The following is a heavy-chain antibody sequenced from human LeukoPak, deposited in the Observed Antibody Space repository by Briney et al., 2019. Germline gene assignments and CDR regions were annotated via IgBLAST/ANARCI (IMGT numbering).Heavy chain of an antibody. CDR1: DGSVSTYY. J-gene: IGHJ4*02. V-gene: IGHV4-59*02. Sequence: SETLSLTCTVSDGSVSTYYWSWIRQPPGKELEWIGYVSHSGNTNCNPSLKSRLTMSLDTSKNHFSLRLSSVNAADTAVYYCARAGSGWSFDYWGQGSLVTVSS. CDR2: VSHSGNT. CDR3: ARAGSGWSFDY. D-gene: IGHD6-19*01.